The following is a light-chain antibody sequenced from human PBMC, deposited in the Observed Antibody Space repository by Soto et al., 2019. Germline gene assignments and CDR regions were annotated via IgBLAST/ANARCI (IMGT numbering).Light chain of an antibody. CDR1: QSINNY. J-gene: IGKJ1*01. CDR3: QQRYITPWT. CDR2: AAS. V-gene: IGKV1-39*01. Sequence: DIQMTQSPSSLSASVGDRVTITCRASQSINNYLNWYRHKPGEAPELLIYAASTSQSGVPSRFSGSGSGTDFTLTISSLQTEDFATYYCQQRYITPWTFGQGTKMEIK.